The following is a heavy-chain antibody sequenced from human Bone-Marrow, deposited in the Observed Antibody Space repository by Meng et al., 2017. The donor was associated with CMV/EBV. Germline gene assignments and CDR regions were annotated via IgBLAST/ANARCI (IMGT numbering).Heavy chain of an antibody. J-gene: IGHJ6*02. Sequence: SETLSLTCAVYGGSFSGYYWSWIRQPPGKGLEWIGEINHSGSTNYNPSLKSRVTISVDTSTNQFSLKLSSVTAADTAVYYCARGRRSGSYFFYYGMDVWGQGTTVTVSS. D-gene: IGHD1-26*01. CDR2: INHSGST. CDR1: GGSFSGYY. CDR3: ARGRRSGSYFFYYGMDV. V-gene: IGHV4-34*01.